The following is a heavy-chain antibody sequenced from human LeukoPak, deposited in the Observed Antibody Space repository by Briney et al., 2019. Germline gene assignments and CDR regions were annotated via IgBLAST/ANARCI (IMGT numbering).Heavy chain of an antibody. CDR2: ISYDGSNK. Sequence: GGSLRLSCAASGFTFSSYAMHWVRQAPGKGLEWVAVISYDGSNKYYADSVKGRFTISRDNSRNTLYLQMNSLRAEDTAVYYCGRDRARYYDSYNAFDIWGQGTMVTVSS. D-gene: IGHD3-22*01. J-gene: IGHJ3*02. CDR3: GRDRARYYDSYNAFDI. CDR1: GFTFSSYA. V-gene: IGHV3-30-3*01.